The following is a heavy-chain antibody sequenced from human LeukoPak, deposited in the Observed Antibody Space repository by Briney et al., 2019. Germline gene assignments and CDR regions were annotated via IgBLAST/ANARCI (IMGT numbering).Heavy chain of an antibody. CDR1: GFTFSRFG. CDR3: AKDEVVPSYYYIDV. Sequence: GGSLRLSCAASGFTFSRFGMHWVRQAPGKGLEWVTFINYDGSKEYYADSVKGRFTISRDSSKNTLYLQMNSLRAEDTAVYYCAKDEVVPSYYYIDVWGKGTTVTVSS. J-gene: IGHJ6*03. D-gene: IGHD2-2*01. CDR2: INYDGSKE. V-gene: IGHV3-30*02.